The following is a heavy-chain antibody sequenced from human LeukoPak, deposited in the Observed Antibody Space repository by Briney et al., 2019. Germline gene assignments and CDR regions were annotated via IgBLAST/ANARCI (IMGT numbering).Heavy chain of an antibody. D-gene: IGHD6-19*01. J-gene: IGHJ4*02. CDR3: ASSRIAVAGFDY. Sequence: SETLCLTCTVSGGSISSSSYYWGWIRQPPGKGLEWIGSIYYSGSTYYNPSLKSRVTISVDTSKNQFSLKLSSVTAADTAVYYCASSRIAVAGFDYWGQGTLVTVSS. CDR1: GGSISSSSYY. CDR2: IYYSGST. V-gene: IGHV4-39*01.